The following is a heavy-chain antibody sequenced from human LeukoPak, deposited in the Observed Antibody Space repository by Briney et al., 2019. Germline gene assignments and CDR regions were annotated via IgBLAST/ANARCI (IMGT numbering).Heavy chain of an antibody. CDR2: ISSSSSTI. D-gene: IGHD6-19*01. Sequence: PGGSLRLSCAASGFTFSSYSMNWVRQAPGKGLEWVSYISSSSSTIYYADSVKGRFTISRDNAKNSLYLQMNSLRAEDTAVYYCARDSPGIAVAGRDDYYYYYGMDVWGQGTTVTVSS. V-gene: IGHV3-48*01. CDR1: GFTFSSYS. CDR3: ARDSPGIAVAGRDDYYYYYGMDV. J-gene: IGHJ6*02.